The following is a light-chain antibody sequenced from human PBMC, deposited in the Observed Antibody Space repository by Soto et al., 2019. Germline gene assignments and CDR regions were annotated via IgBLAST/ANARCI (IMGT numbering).Light chain of an antibody. CDR1: QSVSSY. CDR3: QQRRKLT. Sequence: EIVLTQSPATLSLSPGERATLSCRASQSVSSYLAWYQQKPGQAPRLLTYDASNRATGIPARFSGSGSGTDFTLTISCLEPEDFAVYYCQQRRKLTFGGGTKVEIK. V-gene: IGKV3-11*01. CDR2: DAS. J-gene: IGKJ4*01.